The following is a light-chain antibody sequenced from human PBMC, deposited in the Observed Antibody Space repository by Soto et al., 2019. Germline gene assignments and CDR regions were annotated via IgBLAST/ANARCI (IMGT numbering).Light chain of an antibody. Sequence: QSALTQPASVSGSPGQSITISCTGTSRDVGAYNSVSWYQQHPGKAPKLMIYEVSNRPSGVSNRFSGSKSGNTASLTISGLQAEDEADYYCSSYTSSSTRVFGSATKVTVL. CDR2: EVS. CDR1: SRDVGAYNS. CDR3: SSYTSSSTRV. V-gene: IGLV2-14*01. J-gene: IGLJ1*01.